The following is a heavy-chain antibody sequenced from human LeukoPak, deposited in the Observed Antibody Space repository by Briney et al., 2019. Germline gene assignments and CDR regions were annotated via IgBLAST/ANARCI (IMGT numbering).Heavy chain of an antibody. CDR3: VRELVGGYFDY. V-gene: IGHV1-46*01. D-gene: IGHD1-26*01. CDR1: GYTFTSYL. CDR2: INPSDGST. Sequence: VAALKVSCKTSGYTFTSYLAHWVRQAPGLGLEWMGIINPSDGSTSYAQKFQGRVAMTRDTSTCTVYMELSSLRSDDTAVYYCVRELVGGYFDYWGQGTLVTVSS. J-gene: IGHJ4*02.